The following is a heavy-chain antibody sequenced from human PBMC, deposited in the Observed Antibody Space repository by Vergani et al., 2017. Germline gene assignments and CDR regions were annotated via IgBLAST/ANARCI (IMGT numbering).Heavy chain of an antibody. CDR3: VHRLGYFDWDGAFDV. CDR2: VYWNDDK. V-gene: IGHV2-5*01. D-gene: IGHD3-9*01. Sequence: QITLRESGPTLVKPTQTLTLTCTFSGFSLTTGGEGVGWIRQPPGRALEWLAFVYWNDDKRYSPSLKSRVTITKDTYQNEVILTMATMDPVDTATYYCVHRLGYFDWDGAFDVWGPGTMVTVSS. J-gene: IGHJ3*01. CDR1: GFSLTTGGEG.